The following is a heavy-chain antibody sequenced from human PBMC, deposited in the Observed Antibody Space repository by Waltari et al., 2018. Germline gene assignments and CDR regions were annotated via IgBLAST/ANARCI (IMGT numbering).Heavy chain of an antibody. CDR2: ISSSSSYI. V-gene: IGHV3-21*01. CDR3: AGERAALFDAFDI. D-gene: IGHD6-6*01. CDR1: GFTFRSYS. Sequence: EVQLVESGGGLVTPGGSLRLSCAASGFTFRSYSMDWVRQAPGKGLEWVSSISSSSSYIYYADSVKGRFTISRDNAKNSLYLQMNSLRAEDTAVYYCAGERAALFDAFDIWGQGTMVTVSS. J-gene: IGHJ3*02.